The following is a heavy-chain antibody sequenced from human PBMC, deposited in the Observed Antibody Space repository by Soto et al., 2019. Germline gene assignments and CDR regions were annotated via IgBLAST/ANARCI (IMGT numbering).Heavy chain of an antibody. CDR1: GGTFSNYA. Sequence: QVRLVQSGAEVKKPGSSVKVSCKASGGTFSNYAITWLRLAPGQGLEWLGGIIPVFGTVNYAQKFQGRVTITADESTSTAYMELNRLRSEDTAVYYCARDNPYTNSFGNWFAPWGQGTLVLVS. D-gene: IGHD6-13*01. CDR2: IIPVFGTV. V-gene: IGHV1-69*01. CDR3: ARDNPYTNSFGNWFAP. J-gene: IGHJ5*02.